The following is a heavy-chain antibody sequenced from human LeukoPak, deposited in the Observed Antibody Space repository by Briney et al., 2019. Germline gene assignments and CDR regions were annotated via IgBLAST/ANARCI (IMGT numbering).Heavy chain of an antibody. CDR3: ARGASRADY. J-gene: IGHJ4*02. CDR1: GFTFRSYN. V-gene: IGHV3-21*01. CDR2: ISSSSSYI. Sequence: PGGSLRLSCAASGFTFRSYNMNWVRQAPGKRPEWVSSISSSSSYIYYADSVKGRFTIPRDNAKNSLYLQMNSLRAEDTALYYCARGASRADYWGQGTLVTVSS.